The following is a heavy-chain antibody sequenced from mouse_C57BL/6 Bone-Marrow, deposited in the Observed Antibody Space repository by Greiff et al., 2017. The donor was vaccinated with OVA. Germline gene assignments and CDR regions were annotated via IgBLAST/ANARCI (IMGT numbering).Heavy chain of an antibody. CDR2: IYPGDGDT. D-gene: IGHD2-3*01. CDR3: ARRDFYDALYYYD. V-gene: IGHV1-82*01. J-gene: IGHJ2*01. Sequence: QVQLKQSGPELVKPGASVKISCKASGYAFSSSWMNWVKQRPGKGLEWIGRIYPGDGDTNYNGKFKGKATLTADKSSSTAYMPLSSLTSEDSAVYYCARRDFYDALYYYDWGQGTTLTVSS. CDR1: GYAFSSSW.